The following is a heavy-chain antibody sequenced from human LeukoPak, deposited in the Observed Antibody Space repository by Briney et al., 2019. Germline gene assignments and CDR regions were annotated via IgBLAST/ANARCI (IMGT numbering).Heavy chain of an antibody. V-gene: IGHV3-53*01. CDR2: IYSGGGST. CDR1: GFTVSYNY. J-gene: IGHJ3*02. Sequence: GGSLRLSCAASGFTVSYNYMSWVRQAPGKGLEWVSVIYSGGGSTYYADSVKGRFTISRDNSMNTVYLQMNSLSAEDTAVYYCVTVGGEAFDTWGQGTMVTVSS. D-gene: IGHD1-26*01. CDR3: VTVGGEAFDT.